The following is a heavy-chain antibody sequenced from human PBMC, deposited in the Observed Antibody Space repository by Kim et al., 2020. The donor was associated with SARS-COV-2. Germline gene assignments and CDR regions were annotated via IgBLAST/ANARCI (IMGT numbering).Heavy chain of an antibody. CDR3: ARDPVVPDGYGAFDI. CDR2: IYYSGST. D-gene: IGHD2-15*01. CDR1: GGSISSYY. J-gene: IGHJ3*02. Sequence: SETLSLTCTVSGGSISSYYWSWIRQPPGKGLEWIGYIYYSGSTNYNPSLKSRVTISVDTSKNQFSLKLSSVTAADTAVYYCARDPVVPDGYGAFDIWGQGTMVTVSS. V-gene: IGHV4-59*01.